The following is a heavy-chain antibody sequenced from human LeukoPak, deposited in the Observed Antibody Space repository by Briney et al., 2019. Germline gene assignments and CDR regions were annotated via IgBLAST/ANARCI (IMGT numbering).Heavy chain of an antibody. CDR3: ARSSGYLFFHYFDY. CDR2: IYYSGST. Sequence: SETLSLTCTVSGGSISSYYWSWIRQPPGKGLEWIGYIYYSGSTNYNPSLKSRVTIPVDTSKNQSSLKLSSVTAADTAVYYCARSSGYLFFHYFDYWGQGTLVTVSS. J-gene: IGHJ4*02. CDR1: GGSISSYY. V-gene: IGHV4-59*01. D-gene: IGHD5-18*01.